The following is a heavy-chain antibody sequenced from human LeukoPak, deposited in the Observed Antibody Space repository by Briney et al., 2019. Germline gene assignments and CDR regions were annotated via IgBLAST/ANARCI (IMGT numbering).Heavy chain of an antibody. CDR3: ARDYYDSSGYGSFDY. CDR2: INPNSGGT. J-gene: IGHJ4*02. CDR1: GYTFTAYY. Sequence: ASVTVSCKASGYTFTAYYMHWVRQAPGQGLEWMEWINPNSGGTNYAQKFQGRVTMTRDTSISTAYMELSSLRSDDTAVFYCARDYYDSSGYGSFDYWGQGTLVTVSS. V-gene: IGHV1-2*02. D-gene: IGHD3-22*01.